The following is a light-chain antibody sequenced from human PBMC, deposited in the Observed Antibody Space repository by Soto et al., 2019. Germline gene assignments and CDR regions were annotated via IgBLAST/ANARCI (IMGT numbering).Light chain of an antibody. J-gene: IGLJ1*01. V-gene: IGLV2-14*02. CDR1: SGDVGNYNL. Sequence: QSALTQPASVSGSPGQSITISCSGVSGDVGNYNLVSWYQQYPGKAPALLIYEDDKRPSGVSNRFSGSKSDSTASLTISGLQAEDEADYYCSSYTRSSTSYVFGTGTKLTVL. CDR3: SSYTRSSTSYV. CDR2: EDD.